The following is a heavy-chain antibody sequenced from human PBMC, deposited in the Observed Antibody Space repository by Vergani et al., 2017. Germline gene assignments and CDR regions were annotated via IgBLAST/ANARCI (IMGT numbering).Heavy chain of an antibody. CDR1: GFTFSSYS. Sequence: EVQLVESGGGLVQPGGSLRLSCAASGFTFSSYSMNWVRQAPGKGLEWVSYISSSSSTIYYADSVKGRFTISRDNAKNSLYLQMNSLRAEDTAVYYCAKDHVVVVPAAIGYYYYGMDVWGQGTTVTVSS. CDR3: AKDHVVVVPAAIGYYYYGMDV. D-gene: IGHD2-2*01. CDR2: ISSSSSTI. V-gene: IGHV3-48*01. J-gene: IGHJ6*02.